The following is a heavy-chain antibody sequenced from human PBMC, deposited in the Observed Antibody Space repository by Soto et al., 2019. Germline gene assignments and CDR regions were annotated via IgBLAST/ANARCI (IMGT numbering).Heavy chain of an antibody. Sequence: QVQLVQSGDEVKKSGASLKVSCKASGYTFTGYYIHWVRQAPGQGLEWMGWINPQSGDTNYAQKFQGRVSMTRDTSITTAYMEVSRLKSDDTAVYYCARGSPRMGALPTYWGQGTLVTVSS. CDR3: ARGSPRMGALPTY. J-gene: IGHJ4*02. CDR1: GYTFTGYY. V-gene: IGHV1-2*02. CDR2: INPQSGDT. D-gene: IGHD1-26*01.